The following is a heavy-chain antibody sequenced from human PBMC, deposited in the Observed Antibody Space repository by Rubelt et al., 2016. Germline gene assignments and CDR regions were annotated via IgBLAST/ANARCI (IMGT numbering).Heavy chain of an antibody. Sequence: QVQLVQSGAEVKKPGASVRVSCKVSGFSFRRHYMHWVRQAPGQGLEWMGIINPNSGGANYAQKFQGRVAMTRDRSISPAYMGLSRLSSDDTAVYYCVRDGSLDYWGQGTLVTVSS. J-gene: IGHJ4*02. CDR2: INPNSGGA. CDR3: VRDGSLDY. V-gene: IGHV1-2*02. D-gene: IGHD2-15*01. CDR1: GFSFRRHY.